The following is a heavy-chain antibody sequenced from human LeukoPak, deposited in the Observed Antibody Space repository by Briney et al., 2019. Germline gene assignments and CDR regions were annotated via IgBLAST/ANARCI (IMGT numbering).Heavy chain of an antibody. CDR1: GFTFGNAW. D-gene: IGHD2-15*01. CDR3: TIDPCSGGSCYPQGRFDP. J-gene: IGHJ5*02. CDR2: IKSKTDGGTT. Sequence: GGSLRLSCAASGFTFGNAWMSWVRQAPGKGLEWVGRIKSKTDGGTTDYAAPVKGRFTISRDDSKNTLYLQMNSLKTEDTAVYYCTIDPCSGGSCYPQGRFDPWGQGTLVTVSS. V-gene: IGHV3-15*01.